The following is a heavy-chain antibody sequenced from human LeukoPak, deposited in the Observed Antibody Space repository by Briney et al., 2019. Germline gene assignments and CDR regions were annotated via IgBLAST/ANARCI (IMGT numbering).Heavy chain of an antibody. D-gene: IGHD6-13*01. V-gene: IGHV5-10-1*01. CDR1: GYSFTSYW. CDR3: ARHSAIAVTGDAFDI. Sequence: GESLKISCKGSGYSFTSYWISWVRQMPGKGLEWMGRIDPSDSYTNYSPSFQGHVTISADKSISTAYLHCSSLKASDTAMYYCARHSAIAVTGDAFDIWGQGTMVTVSS. J-gene: IGHJ3*02. CDR2: IDPSDSYT.